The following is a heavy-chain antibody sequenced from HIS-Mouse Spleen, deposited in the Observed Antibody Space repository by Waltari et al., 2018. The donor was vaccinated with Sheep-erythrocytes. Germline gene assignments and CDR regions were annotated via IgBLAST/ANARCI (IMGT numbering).Heavy chain of an antibody. CDR3: AKDRYGYFDL. CDR2: ISGSGGST. J-gene: IGHJ2*01. CDR1: GFTFSSYP. Sequence: SCAASGFTFSSYPMSWVRQAPGKGLEWVSAISGSGGSTYYADSVKGRFTISRDNSKNTLYLQMNSLRAEDTAVYYCAKDRYGYFDLWGRGTLVTVSS. V-gene: IGHV3-23*01.